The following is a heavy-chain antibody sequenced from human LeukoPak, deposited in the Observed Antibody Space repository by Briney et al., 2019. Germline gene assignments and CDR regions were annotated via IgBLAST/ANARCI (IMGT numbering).Heavy chain of an antibody. CDR3: AKDPYYDILTGYSQGTAFDI. Sequence: GRSLRLSCAASGFTFSSYGMRWVRQAPGKGLEWVAVISYDGSNKYYADSVKGRFTISRDNSKNTLYLQMNSLRAEDTAVYYCAKDPYYDILTGYSQGTAFDIWGQGTMVTVSS. J-gene: IGHJ3*02. D-gene: IGHD3-9*01. CDR2: ISYDGSNK. V-gene: IGHV3-30*18. CDR1: GFTFSSYG.